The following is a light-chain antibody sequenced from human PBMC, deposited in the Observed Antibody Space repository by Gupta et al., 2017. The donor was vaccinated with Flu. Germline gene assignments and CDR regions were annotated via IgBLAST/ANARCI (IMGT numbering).Light chain of an antibody. Sequence: DIVLPQSPDSLAVSLGERATIHCKSSKSVLLDSNNRNYLGWYQQKAGQPPRLLIYWASSRESGVPERFSGSGSGTEFTLTINSLQADDVAVYYCHHYCNTPKTFGRGTRLEIK. V-gene: IGKV4-1*01. J-gene: IGKJ5*01. CDR1: KSVLLDSNNRNY. CDR3: HHYCNTPKT. CDR2: WAS.